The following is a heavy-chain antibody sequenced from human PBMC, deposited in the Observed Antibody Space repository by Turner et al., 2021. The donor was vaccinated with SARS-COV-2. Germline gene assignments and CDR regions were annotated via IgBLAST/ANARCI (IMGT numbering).Heavy chain of an antibody. Sequence: QVQLVQSGAEVKKPGASVKVSCKVSGYTLTELSMHWVRQAPGTGLEWMGGFDPEDGETSYAQKFQGRVTMTEDTSTDTAYMELSSLRSEDTAVYYCATGVAVTGTPSAYYYYYGMDVWGQGTTVTVSS. CDR3: ATGVAVTGTPSAYYYYYGMDV. CDR2: FDPEDGET. V-gene: IGHV1-24*01. J-gene: IGHJ6*02. CDR1: GYTLTELS. D-gene: IGHD6-19*01.